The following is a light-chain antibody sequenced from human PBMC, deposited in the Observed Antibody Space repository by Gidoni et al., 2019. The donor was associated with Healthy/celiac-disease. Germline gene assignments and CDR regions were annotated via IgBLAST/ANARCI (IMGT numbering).Light chain of an antibody. V-gene: IGKV3-11*01. J-gene: IGKJ3*01. CDR2: DAS. Sequence: ETVLTQAPATLSLSPGERATLSCRASQSASSYLAWYQQKPGQAPRLLISDASNRATVIPARCSGSGSGTDFTLTISSLEPEDFAFYYCQQRSNWLFTFGPGTKVDIK. CDR3: QQRSNWLFT. CDR1: QSASSY.